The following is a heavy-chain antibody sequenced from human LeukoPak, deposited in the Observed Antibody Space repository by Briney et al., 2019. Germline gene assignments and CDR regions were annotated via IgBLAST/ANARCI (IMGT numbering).Heavy chain of an antibody. CDR2: ISAYNGNT. D-gene: IGHD3-10*01. CDR3: ARGGDYGSGENYFDY. V-gene: IGHV1-18*04. Sequence: ASVKVSCTASGYTFTSYGISWVRQAPGQGPEWMGWISAYNGNTNYAQKLQGRVTMTTDTSTSTAFMELRSLRSDDTAVYYCARGGDYGSGENYFDYWGQGTLVTVSS. J-gene: IGHJ4*02. CDR1: GYTFTSYG.